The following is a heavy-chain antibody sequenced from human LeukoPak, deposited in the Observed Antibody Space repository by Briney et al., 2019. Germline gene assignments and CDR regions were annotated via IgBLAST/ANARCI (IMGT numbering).Heavy chain of an antibody. Sequence: ASVKVSCKASGYTFTSYYMHWVRQAPGQGLEWMGIINPSGGSTSYAQKFQGRVTMTRDTSTSTVYMELSSLRSEDTAVYYCARGGADWYSSSSTDYWGQGTLVTVSS. CDR3: ARGGADWYSSSSTDY. D-gene: IGHD6-13*01. V-gene: IGHV1-46*01. J-gene: IGHJ4*02. CDR1: GYTFTSYY. CDR2: INPSGGST.